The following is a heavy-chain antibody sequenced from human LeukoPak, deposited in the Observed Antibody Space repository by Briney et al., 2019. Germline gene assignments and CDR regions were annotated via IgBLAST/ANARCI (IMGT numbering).Heavy chain of an antibody. Sequence: ASVKVSCKASGGTFSSYAISWVRQAPGQGLEWMGWISAYNGNTNYAQKLQGRVTMTTDTSTSTAYMELRSLRSDDTAVYYCARASMTTVAPWDYWGQGTLVTVSS. V-gene: IGHV1-18*01. CDR2: ISAYNGNT. CDR3: ARASMTTVAPWDY. CDR1: GGTFSSYA. D-gene: IGHD4-23*01. J-gene: IGHJ4*02.